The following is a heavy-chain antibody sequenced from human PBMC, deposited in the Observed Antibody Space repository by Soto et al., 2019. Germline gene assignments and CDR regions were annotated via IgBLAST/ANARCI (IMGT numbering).Heavy chain of an antibody. D-gene: IGHD2-2*01. CDR3: ASPPAALNYYYYGMDV. CDR1: GGTFSSYA. Sequence: SVKVSCKASGGTFSSYAISWVRQAPGQGLEWMGGIIPIFGTANYAQKFQGRVTITADESTSTAYMELSSLRSEDTAVYYCASPPAALNYYYYGMDVWGQGTTVTVSS. CDR2: IIPIFGTA. V-gene: IGHV1-69*13. J-gene: IGHJ6*02.